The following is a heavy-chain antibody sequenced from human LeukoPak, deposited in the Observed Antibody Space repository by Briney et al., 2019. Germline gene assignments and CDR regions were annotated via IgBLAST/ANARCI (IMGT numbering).Heavy chain of an antibody. CDR1: GGSFSGYY. V-gene: IGHV4-34*01. Sequence: SETLSLTCAVYGGSFSGYYWSWIRQPPGKGLEWIGEINHSGSTNYNPSLKSRVTISVDTSKNQFSLKLSSVTAADTAVYYCARAPKYYDILTGYCRNDAFDIWGQGTMVTVSS. CDR2: INHSGST. CDR3: ARAPKYYDILTGYCRNDAFDI. J-gene: IGHJ3*02. D-gene: IGHD3-9*01.